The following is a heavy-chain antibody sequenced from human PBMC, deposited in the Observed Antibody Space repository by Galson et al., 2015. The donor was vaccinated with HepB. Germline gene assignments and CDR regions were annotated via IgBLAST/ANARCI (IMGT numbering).Heavy chain of an antibody. CDR2: LYYSGST. CDR1: GGAISSDY. D-gene: IGHD4-23*01. V-gene: IGHV4-59*01. Sequence: ATLSLPCAVSGGAISSDYWTWVRQPPGKGLEWIGYLYYSGSTSFNPSLKSRVTTSVDTSKNQFSLNLKSVTAADTAVYYCARVYGGTSPHFDYWGQGTLVTVSS. CDR3: ARVYGGTSPHFDY. J-gene: IGHJ4*02.